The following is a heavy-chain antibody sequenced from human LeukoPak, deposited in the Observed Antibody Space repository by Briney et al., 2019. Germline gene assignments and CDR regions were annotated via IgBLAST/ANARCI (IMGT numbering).Heavy chain of an antibody. CDR2: IKSKTVGGTT. V-gene: IGHV3-15*01. J-gene: IGHJ4*02. D-gene: IGHD5-12*01. CDR1: GFTFSNAW. Sequence: GGSLRLSCAASGFTFSNAWMSWVRQAPGKGLEWVGRIKSKTVGGTTDYAAPVKGRFTISRDDSKNTLYLQMNSLKTEDTAVYYCTTVVGYSGYDSDYWGQGTLVTVSS. CDR3: TTVVGYSGYDSDY.